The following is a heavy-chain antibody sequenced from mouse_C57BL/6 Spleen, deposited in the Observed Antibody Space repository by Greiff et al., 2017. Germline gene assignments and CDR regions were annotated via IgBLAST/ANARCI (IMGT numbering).Heavy chain of an antibody. V-gene: IGHV1-69*01. CDR3: ARRGGIYYGSSSYFDY. CDR2: IDPSDSYT. Sequence: VQLQQPGAELVMPGASVKLSCKASGYTFTSYWMHWVKQRPGQGLEWIGEIDPSDSYTNYNQKFKGKSTLTVDKSSSTAYMQLSSLTSEDSAVYYCARRGGIYYGSSSYFDYWGQGTTLTVSS. D-gene: IGHD1-1*01. J-gene: IGHJ2*01. CDR1: GYTFTSYW.